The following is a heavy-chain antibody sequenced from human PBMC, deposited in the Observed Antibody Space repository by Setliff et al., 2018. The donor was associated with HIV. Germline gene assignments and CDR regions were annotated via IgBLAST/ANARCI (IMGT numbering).Heavy chain of an antibody. J-gene: IGHJ5*02. D-gene: IGHD3-3*01. CDR3: VKDVLKFWSGSGALDL. Sequence: PGGSLRLSCAASGFTFNSYGIHWVRQAPGKGLEWVALIWYDSSKKEFVDSVKGRFNILRDDSKETAYLQMNSLRADDTAVYYCVKDVLKFWSGSGALDLWGPGTLVTVSS. CDR2: IWYDSSKK. CDR1: GFTFNSYG. V-gene: IGHV3-33*06.